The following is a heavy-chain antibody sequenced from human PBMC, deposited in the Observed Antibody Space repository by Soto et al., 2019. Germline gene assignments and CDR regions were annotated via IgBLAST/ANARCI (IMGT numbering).Heavy chain of an antibody. V-gene: IGHV3-48*03. J-gene: IGHJ6*02. Sequence: GGSLRLSCAVSGFNVGDYEMNWARQAPGKGLEWISMITSGGTVFYYSDSVRGRFAISRDDSTNSLHLQMDNLRVEDTAFYFCARGRYALGVWGQGTSVTVSS. CDR2: ITSGGTVF. CDR1: GFNVGDYE. D-gene: IGHD3-9*01. CDR3: ARGRYALGV.